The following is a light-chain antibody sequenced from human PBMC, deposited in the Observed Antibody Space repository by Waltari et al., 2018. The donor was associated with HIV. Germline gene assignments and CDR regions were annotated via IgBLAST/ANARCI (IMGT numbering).Light chain of an antibody. V-gene: IGLV1-40*01. CDR2: GNT. Sequence: QSVLPQPPSVSGAPGQRVTISCTRISSTIGAGYDVHCYHQLPGTAPTLPVYGNTKRPSGVPDRFSGSKSGNSASLAITGLQTEDEADYYCQSFDSSLSGWVFGGGTRLTVL. CDR3: QSFDSSLSGWV. CDR1: SSTIGAGYD. J-gene: IGLJ3*02.